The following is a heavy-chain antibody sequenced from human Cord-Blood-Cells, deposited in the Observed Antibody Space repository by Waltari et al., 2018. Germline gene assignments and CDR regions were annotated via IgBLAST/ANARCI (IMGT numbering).Heavy chain of an antibody. J-gene: IGHJ4*02. CDR3: AKLGGATNDY. CDR2: ISGSGGST. D-gene: IGHD1-26*01. V-gene: IGHV3-23*01. Sequence: EVQLLESGGGLVQPGGSLRLSGAASGFTFSRQAMSWVRQAPGKGLEWVSAISGSGGSTYYADSVKGRFTISRDNSKNTLYLQMNSLRAEDTAVYYCAKLGGATNDYWGQGTLVTVSS. CDR1: GFTFSRQA.